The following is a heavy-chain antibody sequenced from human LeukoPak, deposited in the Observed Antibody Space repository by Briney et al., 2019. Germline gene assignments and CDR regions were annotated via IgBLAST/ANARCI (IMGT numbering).Heavy chain of an antibody. CDR2: IYHSGST. V-gene: IGHV4-4*02. Sequence: SETLSLTCAVSGGSISSSNWWSWVRQPPGQGLEWIGEIYHSGSTNYNPSLKSRVTISVDKSKNQFSLKLSSVTAADTAVYYCARLGIKYYYGSGSYYKSAFDIWGQGTMVTVSS. J-gene: IGHJ3*02. D-gene: IGHD3-10*01. CDR3: ARLGIKYYYGSGSYYKSAFDI. CDR1: GGSISSSNW.